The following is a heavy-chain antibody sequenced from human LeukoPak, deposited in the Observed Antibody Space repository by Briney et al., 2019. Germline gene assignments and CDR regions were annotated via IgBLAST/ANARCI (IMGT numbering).Heavy chain of an antibody. D-gene: IGHD4-17*01. CDR1: GFTFSSYA. V-gene: IGHV3-30*04. Sequence: GGSLRLSCAASGFTFSSYAMHWVRQAPGKGLEWVAVISYDGSNKYYADSVKGRFTISRDNSKNTLYLQMNSLRAEDTAVYYCAKDYGDYVGYFQHWGQGTLVTVSS. J-gene: IGHJ1*01. CDR2: ISYDGSNK. CDR3: AKDYGDYVGYFQH.